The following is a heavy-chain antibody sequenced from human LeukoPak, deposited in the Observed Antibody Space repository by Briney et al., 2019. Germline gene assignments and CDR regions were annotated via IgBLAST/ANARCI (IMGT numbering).Heavy chain of an antibody. J-gene: IGHJ5*02. CDR1: GGTFSSYA. Sequence: ASVKVSCKASGGTFSSYAISWVRQAPGQGLEWMGRIIPILGIANYAQKFRGRVTITADKSTSTAYMELSSLRSEDTAVYYCATGGSYDNWFDPWGQGTLVTVSS. CDR2: IIPILGIA. D-gene: IGHD1-26*01. V-gene: IGHV1-69*04. CDR3: ATGGSYDNWFDP.